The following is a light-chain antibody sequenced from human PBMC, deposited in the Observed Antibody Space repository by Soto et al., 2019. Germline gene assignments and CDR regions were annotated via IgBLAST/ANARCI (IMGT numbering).Light chain of an antibody. CDR2: GAS. CDR1: QNVFSN. CDR3: QQYGSSPT. J-gene: IGKJ4*01. V-gene: IGKV3-20*01. Sequence: EIVMTQSPGTLSVSPGERATLSCRASQNVFSNVAWYQQRPGQPPRLLISGASTRATGVSARFSASGSGTDFTLRISRLEPEDSAVYYCQQYGSSPTFGGGTKVDIK.